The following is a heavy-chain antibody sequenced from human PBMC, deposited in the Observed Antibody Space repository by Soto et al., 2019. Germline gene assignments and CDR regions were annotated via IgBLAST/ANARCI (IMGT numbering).Heavy chain of an antibody. CDR3: ARALYCSSTSCRTWGDSYFDY. J-gene: IGHJ4*02. Sequence: ASVKVSCKASGYTFTSYYMHWVRQAPGQGLEWMGIINPSGGSTSYAQKFQGRVTMTRDTSTSTVYMELSSLRSEDTAVYYCARALYCSSTSCRTWGDSYFDYWGQGTLVTVSS. CDR2: INPSGGST. D-gene: IGHD2-2*01. V-gene: IGHV1-46*01. CDR1: GYTFTSYY.